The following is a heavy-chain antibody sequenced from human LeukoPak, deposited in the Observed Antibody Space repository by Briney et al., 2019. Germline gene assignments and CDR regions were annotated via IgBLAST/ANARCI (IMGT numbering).Heavy chain of an antibody. Sequence: PSETLSLTCTVSGGSIRRYYWSWIRQPPGKGLGWIGFIYYSGTTNYNPSLKSRVTISIDTSKNQFSLKLSSVTAADTAVYYCARGLVEGEIQLWASFDYWGQGTLVTVSS. V-gene: IGHV4-59*01. CDR1: GGSIRRYY. D-gene: IGHD5-18*01. CDR2: IYYSGTT. CDR3: ARGLVEGEIQLWASFDY. J-gene: IGHJ4*02.